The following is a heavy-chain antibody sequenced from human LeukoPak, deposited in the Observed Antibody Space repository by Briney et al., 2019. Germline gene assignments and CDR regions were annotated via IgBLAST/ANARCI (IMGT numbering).Heavy chain of an antibody. CDR2: IYYSGST. D-gene: IGHD6-13*01. J-gene: IGHJ6*02. Sequence: SQTLSLTCTVSGGSIRSGAYYWSWIRQHPGKGLEWIGSIYYSGSTYYNPSLKSRVTISVDTSKNQFSLKLSSVTAADTAVYHCARGEYSSSILGYYGMDVWGQGTTVTVSS. CDR1: GGSIRSGAYY. CDR3: ARGEYSSSILGYYGMDV. V-gene: IGHV4-31*03.